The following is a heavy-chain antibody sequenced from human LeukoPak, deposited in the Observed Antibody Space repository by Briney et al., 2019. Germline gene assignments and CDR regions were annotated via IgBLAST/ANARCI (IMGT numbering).Heavy chain of an antibody. D-gene: IGHD1-26*01. Sequence: GESLKISCKGSGYSFTSYWIGWVRQVPGKGLVWMGIIYPGDSDTRYSPSFQGQVTISADKSVSTAYLQWSSLKASDTAMYYCARPVVGAYQHDAFDIWGQGTMVTVSS. CDR1: GYSFTSYW. V-gene: IGHV5-51*01. CDR2: IYPGDSDT. J-gene: IGHJ3*02. CDR3: ARPVVGAYQHDAFDI.